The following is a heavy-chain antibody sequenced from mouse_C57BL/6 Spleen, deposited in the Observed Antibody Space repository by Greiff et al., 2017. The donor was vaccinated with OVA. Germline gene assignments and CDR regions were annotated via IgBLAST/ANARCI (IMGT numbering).Heavy chain of an antibody. D-gene: IGHD3-1*01. CDR1: GFTFSSYA. J-gene: IGHJ2*01. CDR3: ARDRGGVFDY. Sequence: DVKLVESGGGLVKPGGSLKLSCAASGFTFSSYAMSWVRQTPEKRLEWVATISDGGSYTYYPDNVKGRFTISRDNAKNNLYLQMSHLKSEDTAMYYCARDRGGVFDYWGQGTTLTVSS. V-gene: IGHV5-4*01. CDR2: ISDGGSYT.